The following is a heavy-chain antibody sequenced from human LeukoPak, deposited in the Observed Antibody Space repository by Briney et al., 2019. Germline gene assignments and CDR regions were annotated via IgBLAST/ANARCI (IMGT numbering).Heavy chain of an antibody. D-gene: IGHD3-10*01. J-gene: IGHJ4*02. CDR3: ANTIGIVVRGVIIPNYFDY. Sequence: GGSLRLSCAASGFTFSSYAMSWVRQAPGKGLEGVSAISGSGGSTYYTDSVKGLFTISRYNYKNTLYLQMNRLRAEDTAVYYCANTIGIVVRGVIIPNYFDYWGQGTLVTVCS. V-gene: IGHV3-23*01. CDR2: ISGSGGST. CDR1: GFTFSSYA.